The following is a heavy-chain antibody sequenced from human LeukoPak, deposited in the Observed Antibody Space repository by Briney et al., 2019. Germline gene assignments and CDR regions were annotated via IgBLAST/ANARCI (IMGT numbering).Heavy chain of an antibody. V-gene: IGHV3-48*03. Sequence: GGSLRLSCAASGFTFSSYEMNWVRQAPGKGLEWVSYISSSGSTTYYADSVKGRFTISRDNAKNSLDLQMTSLRAEDTAVYYCAELGITMFGGVWGKGTTVTISS. CDR3: AELGITMFGGV. CDR2: ISSSGSTT. CDR1: GFTFSSYE. D-gene: IGHD3-10*02. J-gene: IGHJ6*04.